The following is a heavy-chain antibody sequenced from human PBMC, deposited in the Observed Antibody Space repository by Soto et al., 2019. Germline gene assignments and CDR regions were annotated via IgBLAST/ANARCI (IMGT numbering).Heavy chain of an antibody. CDR3: AKGFSGYDSVLDY. D-gene: IGHD5-12*01. V-gene: IGHV3-30*18. Sequence: QVQLVESGGGVVQPGRSLRLSCAPSGFTFSSYGMHWVRQAPGKGLEWVSFISYDGSNKYYADSVKGRFTISRDNSKNTLYLQMNSLRTEDTAVCYCAKGFSGYDSVLDYWGQGTLVTVSS. CDR1: GFTFSSYG. J-gene: IGHJ4*02. CDR2: ISYDGSNK.